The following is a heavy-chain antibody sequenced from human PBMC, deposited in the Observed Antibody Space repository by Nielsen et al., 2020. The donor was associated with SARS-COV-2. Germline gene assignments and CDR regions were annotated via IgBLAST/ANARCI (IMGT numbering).Heavy chain of an antibody. V-gene: IGHV5-51*01. D-gene: IGHD5-12*01. CDR1: GYTFSNYW. CDR3: ARPTQGSGYRAWSFDL. CDR2: IYPGDSDT. Sequence: GESLKISCQASGYTFSNYWIGWVRQMPGKGLEWMGIIYPGDSDTRYSPSFQGQVTISADKSISTAYVQWNSLKASDTAIYYCARPTQGSGYRAWSFDLWGRGTLVTVSS. J-gene: IGHJ2*01.